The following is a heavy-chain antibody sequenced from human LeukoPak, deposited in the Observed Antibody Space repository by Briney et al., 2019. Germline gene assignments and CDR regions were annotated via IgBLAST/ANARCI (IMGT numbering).Heavy chain of an antibody. D-gene: IGHD3-16*02. CDR3: ARVRYGNYFDY. J-gene: IGHJ4*02. CDR2: IKQDGSEK. CDR1: GFIFSDSW. Sequence: GGSLRLSCAASGFIFSDSWMSWVRQAPGKGLEWVGNIKQDGSEKYFADSVKGRFTISRDNAKNPLYLQMNSLGAEDTAVYHCARVRYGNYFDYWGQGTLVTVSS. V-gene: IGHV3-7*04.